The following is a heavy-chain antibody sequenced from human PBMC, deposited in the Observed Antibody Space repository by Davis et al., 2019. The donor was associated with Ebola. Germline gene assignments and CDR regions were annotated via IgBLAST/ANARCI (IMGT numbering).Heavy chain of an antibody. Sequence: ASVKVSCKVSGYSLTELSIHWVRQAPGKGLEWMGGFDPEDGETIYAQKFQDRVTITEDKSTDTVHMELSSLRYEDTAVYYCATLDILTAYVPYAMDVWGQGTTITVS. J-gene: IGHJ6*02. CDR2: FDPEDGET. V-gene: IGHV1-24*01. D-gene: IGHD3-9*01. CDR3: ATLDILTAYVPYAMDV. CDR1: GYSLTELS.